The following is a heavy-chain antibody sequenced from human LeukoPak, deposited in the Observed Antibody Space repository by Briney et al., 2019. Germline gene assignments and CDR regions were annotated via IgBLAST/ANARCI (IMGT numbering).Heavy chain of an antibody. CDR1: GGFFSGYY. V-gene: IGHV4-34*01. CDR3: ARGISDCSGGSCYSPYAFDI. CDR2: INHSGST. J-gene: IGHJ3*02. Sequence: SETLSLTCTVSGGFFSGYYWSWIRQPPGKGLEWIGEINHSGSTKYNPSLKSRVTISVDTSKIQFSLKLSSVTAADTAVYYCARGISDCSGGSCYSPYAFDIWGQGTMVTVSS. D-gene: IGHD2-15*01.